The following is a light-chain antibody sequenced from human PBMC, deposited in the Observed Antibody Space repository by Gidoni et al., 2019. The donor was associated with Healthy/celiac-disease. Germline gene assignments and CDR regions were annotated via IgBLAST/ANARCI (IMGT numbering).Light chain of an antibody. CDR2: GAS. Sequence: ELVMTQSPATLSVSPVERAPLSCRASQSVSSNLAWYQQKPGQASRLLIYGASTRATGIPARFSGSGSGTEFTLTISSLQSEDFAVYYCQQYNNWPLTFGQGTRLEIK. V-gene: IGKV3-15*01. J-gene: IGKJ5*01. CDR3: QQYNNWPLT. CDR1: QSVSSN.